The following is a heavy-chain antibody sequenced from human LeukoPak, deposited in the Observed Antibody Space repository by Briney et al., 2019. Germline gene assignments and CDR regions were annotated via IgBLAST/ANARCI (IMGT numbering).Heavy chain of an antibody. CDR2: ISYDGSNK. V-gene: IGHV3-30*18. J-gene: IGHJ4*02. Sequence: GRSLRLSCAASGFTFSSYGMHWVRQAPGKGLEWVAVISYDGSNKYYAYSVKGRFTISRDNSKNTLYLQMNSLRAEDTAVYYCANAISYYDSSGRPFDYWGQGTLVTVSS. CDR1: GFTFSSYG. CDR3: ANAISYYDSSGRPFDY. D-gene: IGHD3-22*01.